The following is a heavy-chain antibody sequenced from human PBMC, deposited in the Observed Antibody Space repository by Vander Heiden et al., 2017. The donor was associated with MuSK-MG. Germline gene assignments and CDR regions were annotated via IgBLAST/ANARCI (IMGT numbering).Heavy chain of an antibody. V-gene: IGHV1-69*12. Sequence: QVQLVQSGAEVTKPGSSVKVSFKPSGGPFSNYALRWVGQGPGQGLEWRGGIIPMFGTSNYAQKFQGRVTITADESTSTAYMELSGLRSEDTAVYYCARVRSSSRFVVVIANSEGWFDPWGQGTLVTVSS. CDR1: GGPFSNYA. CDR2: IIPMFGTS. D-gene: IGHD2-21*01. J-gene: IGHJ5*02. CDR3: ARVRSSSRFVVVIANSEGWFDP.